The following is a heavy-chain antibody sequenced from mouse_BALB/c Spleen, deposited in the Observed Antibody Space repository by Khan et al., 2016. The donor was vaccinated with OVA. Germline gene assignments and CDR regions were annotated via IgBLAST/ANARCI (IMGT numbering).Heavy chain of an antibody. J-gene: IGHJ2*01. Sequence: EVQLQESGPGLVKPSQSLSLTCTVTGYSITSGYGWNWIRPFPGNKLEWMGYISYSGSTNYNPSLKSRISITRDTSKNQFFLQLNSVTTGDTATYYCARTARIKYWGQGTTLTVSS. CDR1: GYSITSGYG. CDR3: ARTARIKY. V-gene: IGHV3-2*02. CDR2: ISYSGST. D-gene: IGHD1-2*01.